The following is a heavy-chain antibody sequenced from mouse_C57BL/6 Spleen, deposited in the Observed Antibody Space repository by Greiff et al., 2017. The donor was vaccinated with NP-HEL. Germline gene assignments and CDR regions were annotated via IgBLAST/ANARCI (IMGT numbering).Heavy chain of an antibody. CDR1: GYAFSSYW. J-gene: IGHJ2*01. CDR3: ATRANYYFDY. D-gene: IGHD4-1*01. CDR2: IYPGDGDT. V-gene: IGHV1-80*01. Sequence: QVQLKESGAELVKPGASVKISCKASGYAFSSYWMNWVKQRPGKGLEWIGQIYPGDGDTNYNGKFKGKATLTADKSSSTAYMQLSSLTSEDSAVYFCATRANYYFDYWGQGTTLTVSS.